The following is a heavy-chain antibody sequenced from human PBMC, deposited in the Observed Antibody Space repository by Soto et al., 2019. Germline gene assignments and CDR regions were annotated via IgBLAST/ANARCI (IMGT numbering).Heavy chain of an antibody. CDR3: ARDRRGGYYDFWSGYSDFDY. CDR1: GYTFTSYG. Sequence: RASVKVSCKASGYTFTSYGISWVRQAPGQGLEWMGWISAYNGNTNYAQKLQGRVTMTTDTSTSTACMELRSLRSDDTAVYYCARDRRGGYYDFWSGYSDFDYWGQGTLVTVSS. D-gene: IGHD3-3*01. CDR2: ISAYNGNT. V-gene: IGHV1-18*04. J-gene: IGHJ4*02.